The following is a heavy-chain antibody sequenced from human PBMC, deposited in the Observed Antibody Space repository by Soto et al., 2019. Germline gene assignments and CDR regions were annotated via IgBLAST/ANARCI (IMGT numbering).Heavy chain of an antibody. J-gene: IGHJ3*02. CDR3: ATDRLDTAMALDAFDI. Sequence: GDSLKISCAASGFTSSSYAMSWVRQAPGKGLEWVSAISGSGGSTYYADSVKGLFTISRDNSKNTLYLQMNSLRAEDTAVYYCATDRLDTAMALDAFDIWGQGTMVTVSS. CDR2: ISGSGGST. V-gene: IGHV3-23*01. CDR1: GFTSSSYA. D-gene: IGHD5-18*01.